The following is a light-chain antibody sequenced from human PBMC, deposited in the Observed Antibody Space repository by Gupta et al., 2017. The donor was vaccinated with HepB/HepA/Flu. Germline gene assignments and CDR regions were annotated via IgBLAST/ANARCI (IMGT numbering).Light chain of an antibody. CDR1: QSVTNDF. V-gene: IGKV3-20*01. CDR2: AAS. J-gene: IGKJ3*01. CDR3: QQYGTSPFT. Sequence: VLTQSPGTLSLSPGERATLSCRASQSVTNDFLAWYRQNPGQAPRLLIYAASSRDTGIPDRFSGSGSGTDFTLTISRVDPEDFAVYFCQQYGTSPFTFGPGTKVDFK.